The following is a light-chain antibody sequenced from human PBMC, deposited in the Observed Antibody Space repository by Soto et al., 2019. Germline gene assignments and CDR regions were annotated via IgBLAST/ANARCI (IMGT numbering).Light chain of an antibody. CDR2: GAS. Sequence: EIVLTQSPVTLSLSPGERATLSCRASQSVSSNLAWYQQKPGQAPRLLIYGASTRATGIPARFSGSGSGTEFTLTINSLQSEDFAVYYCQQYNKWVTFGGGTKVDIK. CDR1: QSVSSN. CDR3: QQYNKWVT. J-gene: IGKJ4*01. V-gene: IGKV3D-15*01.